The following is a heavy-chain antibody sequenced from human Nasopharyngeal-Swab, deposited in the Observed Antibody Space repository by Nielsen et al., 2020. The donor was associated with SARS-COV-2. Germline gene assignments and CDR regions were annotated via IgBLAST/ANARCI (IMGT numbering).Heavy chain of an antibody. CDR2: IRSKTYGGAP. Sequence: GSLRLSCTTSGFTFGDYAMSWFRQAPGKGLEWVGFIRSKTYGGAPEDAASVKGRFTISRDGAESIAYLQMNSLETEDTGVYYCARSVGSFYGQGAFDIWGQGTMVTVSS. V-gene: IGHV3-49*01. CDR3: ARSVGSFYGQGAFDI. D-gene: IGHD1-26*01. J-gene: IGHJ3*02. CDR1: GFTFGDYA.